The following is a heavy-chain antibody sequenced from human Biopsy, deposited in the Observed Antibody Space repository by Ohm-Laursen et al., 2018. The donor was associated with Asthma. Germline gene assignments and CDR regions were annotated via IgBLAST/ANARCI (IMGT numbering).Heavy chain of an antibody. J-gene: IGHJ4*02. V-gene: IGHV1-3*01. CDR1: GYTFTSYA. Sequence: ASVKVSCNASGYTFTSYAMHWVRQAPGQRLEWMGWINAGYGNTKYSQKFQGRVTITRDTSASTAYMELSSLRSEDTAVYYCARPYYDSSGYYYENLSFDYWGQGTLVTVSS. CDR2: INAGYGNT. CDR3: ARPYYDSSGYYYENLSFDY. D-gene: IGHD3-22*01.